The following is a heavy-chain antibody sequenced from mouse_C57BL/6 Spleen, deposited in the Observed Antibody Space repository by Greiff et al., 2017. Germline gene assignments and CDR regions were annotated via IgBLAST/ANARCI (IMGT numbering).Heavy chain of an antibody. D-gene: IGHD1-1*01. J-gene: IGHJ3*01. CDR3: ARESYYGSSSWFAY. V-gene: IGHV1-19*01. CDR2: INPYNGGT. CDR1: GYTFTDYY. Sequence: EVQLQQSGPVLVKPGASVKMSCKASGYTFTDYYMNWVKQSHGKSLEWIGVINPYNGGTSYNQKFKGKATLTVDKSSSTAYMELNSLTSEDSAVYDCARESYYGSSSWFAYWGQGTLVTVSA.